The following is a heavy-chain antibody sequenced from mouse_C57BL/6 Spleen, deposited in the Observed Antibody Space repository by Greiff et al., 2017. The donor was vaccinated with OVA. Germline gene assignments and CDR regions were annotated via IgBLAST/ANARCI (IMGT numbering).Heavy chain of an antibody. V-gene: IGHV5-17*01. CDR3: ARLGFYYAMDY. Sequence: EVQWVESGGGLVKPGGSLKLSCAASGFTFSDYGMHWVRQAPEKGLEWVAYISSGSSTIYYADTVKGRFTISRDNAKNTLFLQMTSLRSEDTAMYYCARLGFYYAMDYWGQGTSVTVSS. CDR2: ISSGSSTI. J-gene: IGHJ4*01. CDR1: GFTFSDYG.